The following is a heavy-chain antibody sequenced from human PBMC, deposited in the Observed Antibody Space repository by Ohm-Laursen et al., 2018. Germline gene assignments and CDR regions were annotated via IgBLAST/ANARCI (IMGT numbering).Heavy chain of an antibody. V-gene: IGHV3-9*01. J-gene: IGHJ3*02. CDR3: AKDQAASGPGAIDI. D-gene: IGHD6-13*01. CDR2: ISWNGGGV. Sequence: SLRLSCAAAGFNFDDHAMNWVRQRAGKGLEWVSTISWNGGGVDYADSVKGRFTISRDNAKRSVYLQMNSLRPEDTAFYYCAKDQAASGPGAIDIWGQGTMVTVSS. CDR1: GFNFDDHA.